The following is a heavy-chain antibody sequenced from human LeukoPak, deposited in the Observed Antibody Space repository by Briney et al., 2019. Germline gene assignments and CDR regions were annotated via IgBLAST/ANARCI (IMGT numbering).Heavy chain of an antibody. Sequence: PSETLSLTCTVSGGSISSSSYYWGWIRQPPGKGLEGIGSIYYSGTTCYNPSLKSRVTISVDTSKNQFSLKLRSVTAADTAVYYCARDYGGRSCFDYWGQGTLVTVSS. CDR1: GGSISSSSYY. CDR3: ARDYGGRSCFDY. J-gene: IGHJ4*02. V-gene: IGHV4-39*07. CDR2: IYYSGTT. D-gene: IGHD6-13*01.